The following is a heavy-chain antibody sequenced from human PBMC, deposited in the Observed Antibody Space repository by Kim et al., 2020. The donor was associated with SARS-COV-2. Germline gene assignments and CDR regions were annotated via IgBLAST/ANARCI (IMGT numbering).Heavy chain of an antibody. D-gene: IGHD2-2*01. CDR2: ISYDGSNK. Sequence: GGSLRLSCAASGFTFSSYGMHWVRQAPGKGLEWVAVISYDGSNKYYADSVKGRFTISRDNSKNTLYLQMNSLRAEDTAVYYCAKMEYCSSTSCSGVDYWGQGTLVTVSS. CDR3: AKMEYCSSTSCSGVDY. CDR1: GFTFSSYG. J-gene: IGHJ4*02. V-gene: IGHV3-30*18.